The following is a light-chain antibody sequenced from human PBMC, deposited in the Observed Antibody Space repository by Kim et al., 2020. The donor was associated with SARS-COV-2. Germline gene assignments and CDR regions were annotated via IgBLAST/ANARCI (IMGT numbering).Light chain of an antibody. CDR1: QSVSSY. J-gene: IGKJ5*01. V-gene: IGKV3-11*01. Sequence: EIVLTQSPATLSLSPGEGATLSCRASQSVSSYLAWYQQKPGRAPRLLIYDASNRATGIPARFSGSGSGTDFTLTISSLEPEDFAVYYCQQRSNWPITCGQGTRLEIK. CDR3: QQRSNWPIT. CDR2: DAS.